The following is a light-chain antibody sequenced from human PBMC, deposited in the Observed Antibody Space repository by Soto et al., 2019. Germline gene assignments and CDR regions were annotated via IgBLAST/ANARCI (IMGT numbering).Light chain of an antibody. Sequence: EIVLTQSPGSLSLSPGERATLSCRASQTITNNYLAWYQQEPGQAPRLLLYGASNRTTGIPDRFSGSGSGTDFTLTISRLEPEDFAVYSCQQYSSSPYTFCQGTKLEI. CDR2: GAS. CDR1: QTITNNY. V-gene: IGKV3-20*01. J-gene: IGKJ2*01. CDR3: QQYSSSPYT.